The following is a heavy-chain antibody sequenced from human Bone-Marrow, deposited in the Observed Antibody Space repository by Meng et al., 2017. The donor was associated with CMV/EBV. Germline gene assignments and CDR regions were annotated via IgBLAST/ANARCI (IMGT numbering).Heavy chain of an antibody. D-gene: IGHD3-3*01. CDR2: ISSSGSTI. CDR3: AALGGFLGDY. Sequence: GESLKISCAASGFTFDNYGMSWVRQAPGKGLEWVSYISSSGSTIYYADSVKGRFTISRDNAKNSLYLQMNSLRAEDTAVYYCAALGGFLGDYWGQGTLVTVSS. J-gene: IGHJ4*02. CDR1: GFTFDNYG. V-gene: IGHV3-48*03.